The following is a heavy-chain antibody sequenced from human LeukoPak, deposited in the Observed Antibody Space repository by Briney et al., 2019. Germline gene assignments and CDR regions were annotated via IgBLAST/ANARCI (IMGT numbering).Heavy chain of an antibody. V-gene: IGHV3-53*01. CDR2: IYSGGST. J-gene: IGHJ3*02. CDR1: GFRFSDFT. Sequence: PGGSLRLSCAASGFRFSDFTMTWVRQAPGKGLEWVSVIYSGGSTYYADSVKGRFTISRDNSKNTLYLQMNSLRAEDTAVYYCARDISSGWHDAFDIWGQGTMVTVSS. CDR3: ARDISSGWHDAFDI. D-gene: IGHD6-19*01.